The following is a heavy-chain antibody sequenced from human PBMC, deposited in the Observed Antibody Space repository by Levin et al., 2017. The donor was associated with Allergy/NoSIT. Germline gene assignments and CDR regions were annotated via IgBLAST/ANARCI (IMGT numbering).Heavy chain of an antibody. J-gene: IGHJ4*02. V-gene: IGHV3-15*01. D-gene: IGHD6-13*01. CDR1: GITFSNAW. CDR2: IKSSTDGGTT. CDR3: TTYSSSWYYFDY. Sequence: AGGSLRLSCAASGITFSNAWMSWARQAPGKGLEWVGRIKSSTDGGTTEYAAPVKGRFSISRDDSKNTLYLQMNSLKTEDTAVYFCTTYSSSWYYFDYWGQGTLVTVSS.